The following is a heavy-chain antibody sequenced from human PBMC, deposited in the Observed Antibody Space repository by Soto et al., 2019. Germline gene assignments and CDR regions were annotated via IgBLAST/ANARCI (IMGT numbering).Heavy chain of an antibody. J-gene: IGHJ6*02. Sequence: LSLTCAASGFTFSSYAMSWVRQAPGKGLEWVSAISGSGGSTYYADSVKGRFTISRDKSKNTLYLQMNSLRAEDTAVYYCAKDFCRGSGSYLCGMDVWGQGTTVTVSS. CDR2: ISGSGGST. V-gene: IGHV3-23*01. CDR3: AKDFCRGSGSYLCGMDV. CDR1: GFTFSSYA. D-gene: IGHD3-10*01.